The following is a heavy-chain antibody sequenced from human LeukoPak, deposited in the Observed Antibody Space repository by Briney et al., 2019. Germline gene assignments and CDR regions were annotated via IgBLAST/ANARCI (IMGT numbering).Heavy chain of an antibody. V-gene: IGHV4-39*07. CDR1: GGSISSSSYY. Sequence: SETLSLTCTVSGGSISSSSYYWGCIRQPPGKGLEWIGSIYYSGSTNYNPSLKSRVTISVDTSKNQFSLKLSSVTAADTAVYYCARGFVAKNAFDIWGQGTMVTVSS. D-gene: IGHD5-12*01. CDR2: IYYSGST. CDR3: ARGFVAKNAFDI. J-gene: IGHJ3*02.